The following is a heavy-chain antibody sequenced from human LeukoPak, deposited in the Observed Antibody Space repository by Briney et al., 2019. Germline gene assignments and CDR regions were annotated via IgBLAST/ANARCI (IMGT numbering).Heavy chain of an antibody. Sequence: GGSLRLSCTASGLPFSTYALSWVRQTPGKGLQWLSVISATGSTTYYADSVRGRFTISRDNSKNTLYLQMNSLRVEDTAVYYCAKDQGYSYGSHYGMDVWGQGTTVTVSS. CDR1: GLPFSTYA. CDR2: ISATGSTT. CDR3: AKDQGYSYGSHYGMDV. D-gene: IGHD5-18*01. J-gene: IGHJ6*02. V-gene: IGHV3-23*01.